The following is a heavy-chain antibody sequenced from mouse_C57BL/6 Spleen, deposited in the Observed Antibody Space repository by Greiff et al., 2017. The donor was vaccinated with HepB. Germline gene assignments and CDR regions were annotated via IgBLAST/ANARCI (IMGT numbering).Heavy chain of an antibody. D-gene: IGHD2-3*01. Sequence: EVQLQQSGPVLVKPGASVKMSCKASGYTFTDYYMNWVKQSHGKSLEWIGVINPYNGGTSYNQKFKGKATLTVDKSSSTAYMELNSLTSEDSAVYYCARSPYDGYYVDAMDYWGQGTSVTVSS. CDR2: INPYNGGT. V-gene: IGHV1-19*01. CDR1: GYTFTDYY. J-gene: IGHJ4*01. CDR3: ARSPYDGYYVDAMDY.